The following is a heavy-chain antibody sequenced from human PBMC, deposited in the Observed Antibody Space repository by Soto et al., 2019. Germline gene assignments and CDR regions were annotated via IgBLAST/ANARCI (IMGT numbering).Heavy chain of an antibody. Sequence: VKVSCKASGYTFTGYYMHWVRQAPGQGLEWMGWINPNSGRTHYAQKFQGGVTMTSDTSISTAYMELSRMRSDDKAVYYCARGAILGYCSSTSCSTGPYYYGMDVWGKGTTVTVSS. V-gene: IGHV1-2*02. CDR1: GYTFTGYY. CDR3: ARGAILGYCSSTSCSTGPYYYGMDV. CDR2: INPNSGRT. J-gene: IGHJ6*04. D-gene: IGHD2-2*01.